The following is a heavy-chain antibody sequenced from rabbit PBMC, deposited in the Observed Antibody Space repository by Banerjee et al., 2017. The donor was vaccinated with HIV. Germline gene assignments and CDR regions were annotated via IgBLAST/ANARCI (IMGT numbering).Heavy chain of an antibody. V-gene: IGHV1S40*01. Sequence: QSLEESGGDLVKPGASLTLTCTASGFSFSGYYMCWVRQAPGKGLEWIGCIATGSSGSGSTYYASWAKGRFTISKTSSTTVTLQMTSLTVADTATYFCARDAGSNYYFNLWGQGTLVTVS. CDR1: GFSFSGYY. D-gene: IGHD8-1*01. CDR3: ARDAGSNYYFNL. CDR2: IATGSSGSGST. J-gene: IGHJ4*01.